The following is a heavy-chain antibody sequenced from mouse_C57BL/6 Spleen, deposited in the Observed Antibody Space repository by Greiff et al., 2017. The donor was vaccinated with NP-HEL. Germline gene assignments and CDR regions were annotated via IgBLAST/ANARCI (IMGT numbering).Heavy chain of an antibody. CDR2: IYPSDSET. D-gene: IGHD2-3*01. J-gene: IGHJ4*01. V-gene: IGHV1-61*01. CDR1: GYTFTSYW. CDR3: ARGRDGYYVFAMDY. Sequence: VQLQQPGAELVRPGSSVKLSCKASGYTFTSYWMDWVKQRPGQGLEWIGNIYPSDSETHYNQKFKDKATLTVDKSSSTAYMQLSSLTSEDSAVYYCARGRDGYYVFAMDYWGQGTSVTVSS.